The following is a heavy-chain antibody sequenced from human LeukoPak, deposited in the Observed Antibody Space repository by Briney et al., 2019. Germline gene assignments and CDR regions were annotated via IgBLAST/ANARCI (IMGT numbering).Heavy chain of an antibody. CDR1: GGSISSSSYY. D-gene: IGHD6-13*01. V-gene: IGHV4-39*01. CDR2: IYYSGST. CDR3: ASLSTLAAAGTVY. J-gene: IGHJ4*02. Sequence: SETLSLTCTVSGGSISSSSYYWGWLRQPPGKGLEWIGSIYYSGSTYYNPSLKSRVTISVDTSKNQFSLKLSSVSAADTAVYYCASLSTLAAAGTVYWGQGILVTVSS.